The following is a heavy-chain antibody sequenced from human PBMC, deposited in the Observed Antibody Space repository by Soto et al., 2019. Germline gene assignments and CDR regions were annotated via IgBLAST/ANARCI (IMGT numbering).Heavy chain of an antibody. CDR3: ARMRCISTSCYVVDVFDI. CDR1: GFSLSNARMG. J-gene: IGHJ3*02. Sequence: SGPTLVNPTQTLTLTCTVSGFSLSNARMGVSWIRQPPGKALEWLAHIFSNDEKSYSTSLKSRLTISKDTSKSQVVLTMTNMDPVDTATYYFARMRCISTSCYVVDVFDIWGQGTMVTVSS. V-gene: IGHV2-26*01. D-gene: IGHD2-2*01. CDR2: IFSNDEK.